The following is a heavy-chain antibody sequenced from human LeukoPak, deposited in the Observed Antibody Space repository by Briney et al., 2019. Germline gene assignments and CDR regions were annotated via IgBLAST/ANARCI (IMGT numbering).Heavy chain of an antibody. CDR3: AKGYYDSSAYYFDY. Sequence: SGGSLRLSCAASGFTFSSYGMHWVRQAPGKGLEWVAVMSSGGSNEYYADSVKGRFTISRDNSKNTLYLQMNSLRAEDTAVYYCAKGYYDSSAYYFDYWGQGTLVTVSS. D-gene: IGHD3-22*01. J-gene: IGHJ4*02. CDR2: MSSGGSNE. CDR1: GFTFSSYG. V-gene: IGHV3-30*18.